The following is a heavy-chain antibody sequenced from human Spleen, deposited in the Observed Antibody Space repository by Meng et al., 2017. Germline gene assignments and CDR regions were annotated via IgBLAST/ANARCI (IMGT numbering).Heavy chain of an antibody. Sequence: ASVKVSCKASGYTFTDYFIHWVRQAPGQGPEWMGWIKPNSGGAKYAYEFQGRVTMTRDTSITTAYLELSRLRADDTAVYFCARGERDALRQGDAFDIWGQGTLVTVSS. D-gene: IGHD1-1*01. CDR3: ARGERDALRQGDAFDI. J-gene: IGHJ3*02. CDR2: IKPNSGGA. CDR1: GYTFTDYF. V-gene: IGHV1-2*07.